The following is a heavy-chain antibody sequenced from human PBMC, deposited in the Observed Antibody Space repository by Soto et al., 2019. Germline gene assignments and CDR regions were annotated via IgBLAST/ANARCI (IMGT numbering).Heavy chain of an antibody. CDR3: AKGIFTYGDYVFFDY. CDR2: ISGSGGST. V-gene: IGHV3-23*01. CDR1: GFTFRTYA. Sequence: GGSLRLSCAASGFTFRTYAMSWVRQAPGKGLEWASTISGSGGSTSYADSVEGRFSTYYADSVKGRFTISRDNSKNTLYLQVNSLRAEDTAVYYCAKGIFTYGDYVFFDYWGQGTLVTVSS. D-gene: IGHD4-17*01. J-gene: IGHJ4*02.